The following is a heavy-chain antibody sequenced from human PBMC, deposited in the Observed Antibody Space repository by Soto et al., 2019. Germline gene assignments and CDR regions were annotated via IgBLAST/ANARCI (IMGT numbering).Heavy chain of an antibody. CDR2: IYPDDSDS. Sequence: GESLKISCKGSGYSFTSNWIAWVRQMPGKGLEWMGIIYPDDSDSRYSPSFQGQVTISVDKSINTAYLQWSSLKTSDTAIYYCVRLANVGILEAHFDYWGQGALVTVSS. V-gene: IGHV5-51*01. D-gene: IGHD3-3*01. CDR1: GYSFTSNW. CDR3: VRLANVGILEAHFDY. J-gene: IGHJ4*02.